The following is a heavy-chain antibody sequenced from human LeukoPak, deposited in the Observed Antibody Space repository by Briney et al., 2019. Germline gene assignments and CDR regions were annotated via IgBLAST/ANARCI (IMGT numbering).Heavy chain of an antibody. Sequence: GGSLRLSCAASGFTFSSYEMNWVRQAPGKGLEWVSYISSSGSTIYYADSVKGRFTISRDNAKNSLYLQMNSLRAEDTAVYYCARRAGAYSRPYDYWGQGTLVTVSS. CDR1: GFTFSSYE. CDR3: ARRAGAYSRPYDY. CDR2: ISSSGSTI. V-gene: IGHV3-48*03. D-gene: IGHD4/OR15-4a*01. J-gene: IGHJ4*02.